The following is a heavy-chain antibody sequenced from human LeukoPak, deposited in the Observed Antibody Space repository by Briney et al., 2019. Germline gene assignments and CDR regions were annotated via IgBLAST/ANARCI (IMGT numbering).Heavy chain of an antibody. Sequence: GGSLRLSCAASGITFSSNYMSWVRQAPGKGLEWVSVIYSGGSTYYADSVKGRFTISRDNSKNTLYLQMNSLRAEDTAVYYCAFMTTGGGAFDIWGQGTMVTVSS. CDR1: GITFSSNY. CDR2: IYSGGST. D-gene: IGHD4-17*01. J-gene: IGHJ3*02. CDR3: AFMTTGGGAFDI. V-gene: IGHV3-53*01.